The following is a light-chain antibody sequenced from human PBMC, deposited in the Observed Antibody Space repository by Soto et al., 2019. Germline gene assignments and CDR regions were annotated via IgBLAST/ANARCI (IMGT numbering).Light chain of an antibody. V-gene: IGKV1-5*03. Sequence: DIQMTQSPSTLSASVGDRVTITCRASQSISSWLAWYQQKPGKAPKLLIYKASSLESGVPSRFSGSGSGTEFTLTISSLQPDDFATYYCQQYNISITFGQGTRLEIK. J-gene: IGKJ5*01. CDR2: KAS. CDR1: QSISSW. CDR3: QQYNISIT.